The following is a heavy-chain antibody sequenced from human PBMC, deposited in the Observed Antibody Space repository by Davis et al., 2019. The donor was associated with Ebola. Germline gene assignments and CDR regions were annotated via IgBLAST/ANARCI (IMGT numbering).Heavy chain of an antibody. CDR2: IKEDGSEK. Sequence: GGSLRLSCAASGFSFSSYWMSWVRQAPGKGLEWVANIKEDGSEKFCVDSVKGRFTISRDNAKNSLYLQMKSLRAEDTAVYYCAKDGEGYYAREFGYWGQGTLVTVSS. D-gene: IGHD3-10*01. CDR1: GFSFSSYW. CDR3: AKDGEGYYAREFGY. V-gene: IGHV3-7*03. J-gene: IGHJ4*02.